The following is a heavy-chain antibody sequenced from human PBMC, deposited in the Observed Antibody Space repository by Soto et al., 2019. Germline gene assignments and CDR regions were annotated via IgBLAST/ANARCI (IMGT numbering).Heavy chain of an antibody. CDR1: GGTFSSYA. V-gene: IGHV1-69*01. J-gene: IGHJ4*02. D-gene: IGHD3-22*01. CDR2: IIPIFGTA. Sequence: VKVSCKASGGTFSSYAISWVRQAPGQGLEWMGGIIPIFGTANYAQKFQGRVTITADESTSTAYMELSSLRSEDTAVYYFARLTDYYDSSGYYPHFDYWGQGTLVTVSS. CDR3: ARLTDYYDSSGYYPHFDY.